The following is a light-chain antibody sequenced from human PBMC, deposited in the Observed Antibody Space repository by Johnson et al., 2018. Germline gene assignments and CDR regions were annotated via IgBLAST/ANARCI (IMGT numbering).Light chain of an antibody. CDR2: ENN. V-gene: IGLV1-51*02. CDR3: GTWDSSLSAVNV. Sequence: QSVLTQPPSVSAAPGQKVTISCSGSSSNIGNNYVSWYQQLPGTAPKLLIYENNKRPSGIPDRFSGSKSGTSATLGITGLQNGDEAVYYCGTWDSSLSAVNVFGTGTKVTVL. CDR1: SSNIGNNY. J-gene: IGLJ1*01.